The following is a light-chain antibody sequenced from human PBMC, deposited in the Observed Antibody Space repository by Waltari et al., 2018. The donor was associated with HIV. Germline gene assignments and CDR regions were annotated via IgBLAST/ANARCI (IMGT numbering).Light chain of an antibody. CDR1: QGISSY. CDR3: QQLNSYPPYT. J-gene: IGKJ2*01. CDR2: AAS. V-gene: IGKV1-9*01. Sequence: DIQLTQSPSFLSASVGHRVTIPCRASQGISSYLAWYQQKPGKAPKLLIYAASTLQSGVPSRFSGSGSGTEFTLTISSLQPEDFATYYCQQLNSYPPYTFGQGTKLEIK.